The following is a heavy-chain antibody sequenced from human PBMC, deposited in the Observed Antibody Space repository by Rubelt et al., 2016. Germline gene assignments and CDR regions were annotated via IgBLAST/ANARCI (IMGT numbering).Heavy chain of an antibody. Sequence: GKGLEWVANIKDDGSEKYYVDSVKGRFTVSRDNAKNSLYLQMNSLRAEDTAVYYCATILGYYFDYWGPGTLVTVSS. V-gene: IGHV3-7*01. CDR3: ATILGYYFDY. CDR2: IKDDGSEK. J-gene: IGHJ4*02. D-gene: IGHD2-2*02.